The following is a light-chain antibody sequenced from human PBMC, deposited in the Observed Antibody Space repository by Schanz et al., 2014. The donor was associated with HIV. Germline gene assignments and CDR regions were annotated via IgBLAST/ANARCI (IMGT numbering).Light chain of an antibody. CDR1: QSLTTYY. Sequence: EIVLTQSPGTLSLSPGERATLSCGASQSLTTYYVAWFQQKPGQAPRLVIFGTSNRATGIPDRFSGTGSGTDFTLTISSLEPEDFAVYYCQYFGNSGGTFGGGTKVEIK. CDR3: QYFGNSGGT. J-gene: IGKJ4*01. CDR2: GTS. V-gene: IGKV3-20*01.